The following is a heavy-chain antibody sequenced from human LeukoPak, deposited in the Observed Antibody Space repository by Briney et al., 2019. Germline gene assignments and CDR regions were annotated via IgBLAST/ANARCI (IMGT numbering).Heavy chain of an antibody. D-gene: IGHD4-23*01. V-gene: IGHV3-48*03. J-gene: IGHJ6*03. Sequence: PGGSLRLSCAASGFTFSSYEMNWVRQAPGKGLEWVSYISSSGSTIYYADSVKGRFTISRDNAKNSLYLQMNSLRAEDTAVYYCAKGGNPDYYYYYMDVWGKGTTVTVSS. CDR2: ISSSGSTI. CDR1: GFTFSSYE. CDR3: AKGGNPDYYYYYMDV.